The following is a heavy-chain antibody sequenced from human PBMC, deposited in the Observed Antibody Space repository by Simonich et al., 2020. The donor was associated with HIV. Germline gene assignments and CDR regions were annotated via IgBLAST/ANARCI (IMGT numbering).Heavy chain of an antibody. Sequence: QVQLQQWGAGLLKPSETLSLTCAVYNGSFSGDFWSWFHQPPGKGLEWIGEINHFGHTNYNRSLKSRVTISVDTSKNQFSLKLSSVTAADTAVYYCARGPDSSGYFYYYYYMDVWGKGTTVTVSS. V-gene: IGHV4-34*01. J-gene: IGHJ6*03. CDR3: ARGPDSSGYFYYYYYMDV. D-gene: IGHD3-22*01. CDR1: NGSFSGDF. CDR2: INHFGHT.